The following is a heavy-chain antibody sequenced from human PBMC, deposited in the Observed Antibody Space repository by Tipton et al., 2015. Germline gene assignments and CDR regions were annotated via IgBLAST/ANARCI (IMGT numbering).Heavy chain of an antibody. Sequence: TLSLTCTVTYGSISTVGYYWTWIRQPPGKGLEWIGYLYYSGTTAYNPSLKSRVTMSVDTSKNQFSLKLSSVTAVDTAVYYCARYRIDSGSNFDYWGQGTLVTVSS. CDR2: LYYSGTT. V-gene: IGHV4-30-4*08. D-gene: IGHD3-22*01. J-gene: IGHJ4*02. CDR1: YGSISTVGYY. CDR3: ARYRIDSGSNFDY.